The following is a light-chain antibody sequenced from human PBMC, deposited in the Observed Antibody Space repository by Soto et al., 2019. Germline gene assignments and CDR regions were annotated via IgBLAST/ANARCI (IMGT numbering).Light chain of an antibody. V-gene: IGKV4-1*01. CDR2: WAS. J-gene: IGKJ5*01. CDR1: QSVLYSSNNKNY. CDR3: QQYYSTSSIT. Sequence: DIVMTQSPDSLAVSLGERATINCKSSQSVLYSSNNKNYLAWYQQKPGQPPKLLIYWASTRESGVPDRFSGSASGTDFTLTISSLQAEDVAVYYCQQYYSTSSITFGQGTRLEIK.